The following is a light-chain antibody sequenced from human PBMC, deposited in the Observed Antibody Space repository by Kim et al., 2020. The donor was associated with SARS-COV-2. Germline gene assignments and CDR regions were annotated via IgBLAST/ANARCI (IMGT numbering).Light chain of an antibody. CDR2: EVS. J-gene: IGLJ2*01. CDR1: GRDIGRNNT. V-gene: IGLV2-8*01. CDR3: SSCAGSNNNVV. Sequence: QSVTISCPGTGRDIGRNNTVTWYRQHPGKAPQHMIYEVSERPAGVPDRFAGSESGNAPSLTVSGLQAKEEADYYSSSCAGSNNNVVFGGGTQLTVL.